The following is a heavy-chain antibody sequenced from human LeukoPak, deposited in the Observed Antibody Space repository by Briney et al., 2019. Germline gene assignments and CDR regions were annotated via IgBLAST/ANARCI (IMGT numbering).Heavy chain of an antibody. CDR3: AREAGGLDN. D-gene: IGHD6-13*01. CDR2: IPSSGKP. CDR1: GDSMNSDDYF. Sequence: SETLSLTCTVSGDSMNSDDYFWTWIRQHPGKGLEWIGYIPSSGKPYCNPSLQSRVNLSLDTSENHFSLTLHSVTAADTAVYYCAREAGGLDNWGRGTLVTVSS. V-gene: IGHV4-31*03. J-gene: IGHJ4*02.